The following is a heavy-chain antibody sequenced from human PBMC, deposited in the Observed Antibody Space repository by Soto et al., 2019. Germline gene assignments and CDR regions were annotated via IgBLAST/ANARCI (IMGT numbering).Heavy chain of an antibody. CDR2: ITAGNGNT. Sequence: ASVKVSCKASGYTFTSYAMHWVRQPPGQGLEWMGWITAGNGNTKYSQKFQGRVTSTRDTSASTAYMELSSLRSEDTAVYYCARTSSNPLRYDYYYGMDVWGQGTTVTV. CDR3: ARTSSNPLRYDYYYGMDV. CDR1: GYTFTSYA. J-gene: IGHJ6*02. D-gene: IGHD6-13*01. V-gene: IGHV1-3*01.